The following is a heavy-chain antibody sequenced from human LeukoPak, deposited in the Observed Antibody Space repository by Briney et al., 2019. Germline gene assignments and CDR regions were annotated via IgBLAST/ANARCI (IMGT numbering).Heavy chain of an antibody. CDR3: ARHLAMIRGVISHFDY. J-gene: IGHJ4*02. D-gene: IGHD3-10*01. CDR1: GSFFTNYW. Sequence: GASLNISCKGSGSFFTNYWIGWVRQLPGKVLEWMGIIYPGDSAARYNPSFQGQVTFSADTSISTAYLQWSSLKASDTAMYYCARHLAMIRGVISHFDYWGQGTLVTVSS. V-gene: IGHV5-51*01. CDR2: IYPGDSAA.